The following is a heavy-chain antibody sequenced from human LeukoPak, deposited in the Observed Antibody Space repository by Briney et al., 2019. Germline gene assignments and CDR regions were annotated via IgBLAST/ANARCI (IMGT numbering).Heavy chain of an antibody. CDR1: GFTFSSYA. CDR3: VKRRGGVTTYFDY. D-gene: IGHD3-16*01. V-gene: IGHV3-64D*06. CDR2: ISSNGSST. J-gene: IGHJ4*02. Sequence: GGSLRLSCSASGFTFSSYAMHWVRQAPGKGLEYVSAISSNGSSTYYADSVKGRFTISRDNSKNTLYLQMSSLRAEDTAVYYCVKRRGGVTTYFDYWGQGTLVTVSS.